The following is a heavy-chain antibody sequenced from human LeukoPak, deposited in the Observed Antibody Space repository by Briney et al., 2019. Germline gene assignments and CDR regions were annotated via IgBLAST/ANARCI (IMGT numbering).Heavy chain of an antibody. CDR1: GFSVNSNY. V-gene: IGHV4-39*01. D-gene: IGHD3-10*01. CDR3: ARRRGSGSFYDY. Sequence: PGGSLRLSCAASGFSVNSNYMSWVRQPPGKGLEWIGSIYYSGSTYYNPSLKSRVTISVDTSKNQFSLKLSSVTAADTAVYYCARRRGSGSFYDYWGQGTLVTVSS. J-gene: IGHJ4*02. CDR2: IYYSGST.